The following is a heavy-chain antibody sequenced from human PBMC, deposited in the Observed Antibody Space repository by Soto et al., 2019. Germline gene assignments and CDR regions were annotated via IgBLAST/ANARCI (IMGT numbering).Heavy chain of an antibody. V-gene: IGHV3-48*02. Sequence: EVQLVESGGGLVQSGGSLRLSCAASGFTFSNFNMNWVRQAPGKGLERVSFISGSGSTTYYADSVKGRFTISRDNAEKSLYLQMNRLRDEDTAVYYCARDTQFYSDSSACKEFDYWGQGTLVTVSS. D-gene: IGHD3-22*01. CDR2: ISGSGSTT. CDR3: ARDTQFYSDSSACKEFDY. J-gene: IGHJ4*02. CDR1: GFTFSNFN.